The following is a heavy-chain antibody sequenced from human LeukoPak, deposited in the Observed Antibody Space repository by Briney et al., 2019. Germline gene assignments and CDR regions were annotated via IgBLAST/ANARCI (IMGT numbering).Heavy chain of an antibody. CDR1: GFTFDKYA. V-gene: IGHV3-23*01. CDR3: AKDLISAAGRGDFQH. J-gene: IGHJ1*01. CDR2: FSGGGSSR. D-gene: IGHD6-13*01. Sequence: GGSLRLSCAASGFTFDKYAMSWVRQAPGKGLEWVSLFSGGGSSRKYYADSVKGRFTISRDNSKNTLYLEMNSLRGEDRAVYYCAKDLISAAGRGDFQHWGQGTLVTVYS.